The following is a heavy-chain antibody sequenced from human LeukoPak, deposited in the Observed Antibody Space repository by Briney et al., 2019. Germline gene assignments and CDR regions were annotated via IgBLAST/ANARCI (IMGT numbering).Heavy chain of an antibody. CDR1: GFTFSSYS. Sequence: GGSLRLSCAASGFTFSSYSMNWVRQAPGKGLEWVSSISSSSSYIYYAASVKGRFTISRDNAKNSLYLQMNSLRAEDTAVYYCAREGYSSSPRDYYYYMDVWGKGTTVTVSS. CDR2: ISSSSSYI. CDR3: AREGYSSSPRDYYYYMDV. D-gene: IGHD6-6*01. J-gene: IGHJ6*03. V-gene: IGHV3-21*01.